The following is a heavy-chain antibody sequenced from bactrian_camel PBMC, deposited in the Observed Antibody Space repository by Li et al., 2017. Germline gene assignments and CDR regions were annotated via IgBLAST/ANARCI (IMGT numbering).Heavy chain of an antibody. V-gene: IGHV3S10*01. D-gene: IGHD1*01. Sequence: VQLVESGGGSVQAGGSLRLSCAVSGYSDCRYDMSWYRQRPGKEREFVSKVDRDGDTTYAASVKGRFTISQENAKNTVYLQMNQLKPEDTAMYFCAAGLVPSAACTNGDWTNRDGRWGQGTQVTVS. CDR3: AAGLVPSAACTNGDWTNRDGR. CDR1: GYSDCRYD. CDR2: VDRDGDT. J-gene: IGHJ4*01.